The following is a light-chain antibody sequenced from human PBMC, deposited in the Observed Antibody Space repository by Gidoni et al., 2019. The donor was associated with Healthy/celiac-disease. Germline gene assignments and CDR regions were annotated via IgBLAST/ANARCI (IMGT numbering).Light chain of an antibody. CDR1: IGNNY. V-gene: IGLV1-51*01. J-gene: IGLJ2*01. Sequence: QSVLTQPPSVSAAPGQKVTISNIGNNYVSWYQQLPGTAPKLLIYDNNKRPSGIPDRFSGSKSVTSATLGITGLQTGDEADYYCGTWDSSLSAVVFGGGTKLTVL. CDR2: DNN. CDR3: GTWDSSLSAVV.